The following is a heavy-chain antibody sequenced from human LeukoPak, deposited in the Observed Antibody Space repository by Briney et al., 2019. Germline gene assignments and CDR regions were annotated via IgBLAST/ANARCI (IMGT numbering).Heavy chain of an antibody. CDR1: GYSFTSYW. J-gene: IGHJ3*02. Sequence: GESLKISCKGSGYSFTSYWIGWVRQMPGKGLEWMGIIYPGDSDTRYSPSFQGQVTISADKSISTAYLQWSSPKASDTAMYYCARPGSMAQNAFDIWGQGTMVTVSS. CDR2: IYPGDSDT. V-gene: IGHV5-51*01. CDR3: ARPGSMAQNAFDI. D-gene: IGHD2/OR15-2a*01.